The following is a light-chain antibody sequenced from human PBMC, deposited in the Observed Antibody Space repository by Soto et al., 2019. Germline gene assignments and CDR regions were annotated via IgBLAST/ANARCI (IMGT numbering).Light chain of an antibody. CDR1: QSVSSSY. CDR2: GAS. J-gene: IGKJ4*01. Sequence: EIVLTQSPGTLSLSPGERATLSCRASQSVSSSYLAWYQQRPGQAPRLVIYGASSRATGIPDRFSGSWSGTVFTLTSSRQEPEDSAVYYCQHGGRSPAFGGGTKVEIK. V-gene: IGKV3-20*01. CDR3: QHGGRSPA.